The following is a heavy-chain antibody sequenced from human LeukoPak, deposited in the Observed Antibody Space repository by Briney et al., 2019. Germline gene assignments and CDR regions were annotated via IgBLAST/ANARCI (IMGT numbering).Heavy chain of an antibody. D-gene: IGHD3-16*01. J-gene: IGHJ6*03. CDR3: ARETSQKGAHYMDV. CDR2: IYYSGST. V-gene: IGHV4-59*01. Sequence: NPSETLSLTCTVSGGSISSYYWSWIRQPPGKGLEWIGYIYYSGSTNYKPSLKRRVTISVDTSKNQFSLKLSSVTAADTAVYYCARETSQKGAHYMDVWGKGTTVTISS. CDR1: GGSISSYY.